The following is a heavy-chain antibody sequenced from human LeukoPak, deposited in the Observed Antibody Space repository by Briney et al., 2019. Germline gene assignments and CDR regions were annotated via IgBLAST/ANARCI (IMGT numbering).Heavy chain of an antibody. D-gene: IGHD6-19*01. V-gene: IGHV4-4*02. J-gene: IGHJ4*02. CDR2: IYHSGST. Sequence: PSGTLSLNCAVSGGSISSSNWWSWVRPPPGKGLEWIGEIYHSGSTNYNPSLKSRVTISVDKSKNQFSLKLSSVTAADTAVYYCARLGYSSGWYGVYYWGQGTLVTVSS. CDR3: ARLGYSSGWYGVYY. CDR1: GGSISSSNW.